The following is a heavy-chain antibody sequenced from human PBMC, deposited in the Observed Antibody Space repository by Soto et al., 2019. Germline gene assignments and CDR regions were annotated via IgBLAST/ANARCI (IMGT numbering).Heavy chain of an antibody. J-gene: IGHJ3*02. CDR1: GGTFSSYT. V-gene: IGHV1-69*02. D-gene: IGHD3-10*01. CDR2: IIPILGIA. Sequence: SVKVSCKASGGTFSSYTISWVRQAPGQGLEWMGRIIPILGIANYAQKFQGRVTITADKSTSTAYMELSSLRSEDTAVYYCARGKNYYGSGSYRDDAFDIWGQGTMVTVSS. CDR3: ARGKNYYGSGSYRDDAFDI.